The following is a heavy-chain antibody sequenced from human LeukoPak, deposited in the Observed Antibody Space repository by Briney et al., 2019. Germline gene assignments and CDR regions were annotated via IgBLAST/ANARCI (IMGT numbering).Heavy chain of an antibody. J-gene: IGHJ4*02. CDR2: IYPGDSDT. CDR3: ARLSSSWYSSLDY. Sequence: GESLKISCKASGYRFTDYWIAWVRQMPGKGLEWMGIIYPGDSDTRYSPSFQGQVTISADKSISTAYLQWSSLKASDTAMYYCARLSSSWYSSLDYWGQGTLVTVSS. D-gene: IGHD6-13*01. CDR1: GYRFTDYW. V-gene: IGHV5-51*01.